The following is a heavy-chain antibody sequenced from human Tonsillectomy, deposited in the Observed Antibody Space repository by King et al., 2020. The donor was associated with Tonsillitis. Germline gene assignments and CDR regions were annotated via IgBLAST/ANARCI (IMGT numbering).Heavy chain of an antibody. J-gene: IGHJ3*02. Sequence: VQLVESGAEVKKPGSSVKVSCTASGGTFSSYAISWVRQAPGQGLEWMGGIIPIFGTANYAQKFQGRVTITADESTSTAHMELSSLRSEDTAVYYCARDRSLATYAFDIWGQGTMVTVSS. CDR1: GGTFSSYA. D-gene: IGHD5-12*01. CDR2: IIPIFGTA. V-gene: IGHV1-69*01. CDR3: ARDRSLATYAFDI.